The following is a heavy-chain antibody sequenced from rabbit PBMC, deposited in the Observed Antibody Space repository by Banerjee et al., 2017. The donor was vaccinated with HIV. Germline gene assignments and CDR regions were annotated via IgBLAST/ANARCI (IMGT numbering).Heavy chain of an antibody. CDR3: ARDGYVDDGGYDYVTGNL. V-gene: IGHV1S45*01. Sequence: QEQLEESGGGLVQPGGSLKLSCKASGFTLSSSYWICWVRQAPGKGLEWIGCIYAADGSTDYASWAKGRFTISKTSSTTVTLQMTSLTAADTATYFCARDGYVDDGGYDYVTGNLWGPGTLVTVS. D-gene: IGHD6-1*01. CDR1: GFTLSSSYW. CDR2: IYAADGST. J-gene: IGHJ4*01.